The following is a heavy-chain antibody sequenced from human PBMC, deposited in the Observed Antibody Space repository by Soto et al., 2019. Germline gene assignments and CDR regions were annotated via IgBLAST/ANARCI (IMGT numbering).Heavy chain of an antibody. CDR1: GFTFSNYA. J-gene: IGHJ3*02. CDR3: ARTIVDSGAFDI. D-gene: IGHD4-17*01. CDR2: ISFDGSNQ. Sequence: HPGGSLRLSCAASGFTFSNYAVHWVRQAPGKGLEWVAFISFDGSNQYYADSVKGRFTISRDNSKNTLSLQMNSLRPEDTAVYYCARTIVDSGAFDIWGQGTMVTVSS. V-gene: IGHV3-30-3*01.